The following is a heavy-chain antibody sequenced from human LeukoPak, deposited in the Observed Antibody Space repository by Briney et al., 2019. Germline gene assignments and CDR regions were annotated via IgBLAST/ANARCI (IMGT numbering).Heavy chain of an antibody. J-gene: IGHJ1*01. CDR3: ATSSLTKQTPTTSEYFQH. D-gene: IGHD1-1*01. V-gene: IGHV1-24*01. CDR2: FDPEDGET. CDR1: GYTLTELS. Sequence: ASVKVSCKVSGYTLTELSMHWVRQAPGKGREWMGGFDPEDGETIYAQKFQGRVTMTEDTSTDTAYMELSSLRSEDTAVYYCATSSLTKQTPTTSEYFQHWGQGTLVTVSS.